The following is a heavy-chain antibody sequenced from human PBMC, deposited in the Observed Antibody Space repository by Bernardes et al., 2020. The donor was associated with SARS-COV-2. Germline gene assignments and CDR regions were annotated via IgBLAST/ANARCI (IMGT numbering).Heavy chain of an antibody. V-gene: IGHV4-61*01. Sequence: TLSLTCTVSGGSVSSGSYYWSWIRQPPGKGLEWIGYIYYSGSTNYNPSLKSRVTISVDTSKNQFSLKLSSVTAADTAVYYCARGGWELGYWGQGTLVTVSS. CDR3: ARGGWELGY. CDR2: IYYSGST. CDR1: GGSVSSGSYY. J-gene: IGHJ4*02. D-gene: IGHD1-26*01.